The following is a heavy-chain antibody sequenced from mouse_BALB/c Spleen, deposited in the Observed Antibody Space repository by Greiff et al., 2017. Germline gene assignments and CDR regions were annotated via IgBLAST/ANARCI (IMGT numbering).Heavy chain of an antibody. CDR2: ISYSGST. Sequence: EVHLVESGPGLVKPSQSLSLTCTVTGYSITSDYAWNWIRQFPGNKLEWMGYISYSGSTSYNPSLKSRISITRDTSKNQFFLQLNSVTTEDTATYYCARRIYYGSSLYAMDYWGQGTSVTVSS. V-gene: IGHV3-2*02. CDR3: ARRIYYGSSLYAMDY. D-gene: IGHD1-1*01. CDR1: GYSITSDYA. J-gene: IGHJ4*01.